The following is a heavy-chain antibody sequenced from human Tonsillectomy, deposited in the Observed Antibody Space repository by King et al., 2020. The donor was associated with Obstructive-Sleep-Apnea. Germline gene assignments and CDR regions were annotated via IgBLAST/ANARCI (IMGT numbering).Heavy chain of an antibody. J-gene: IGHJ4*02. CDR2: INPSSGGT. D-gene: IGHD3-22*01. CDR1: GYSFTGYY. V-gene: IGHV1-2*02. CDR3: ARDRGGYDSSGYYLDYFDY. Sequence: QLVQSGAEVKKPGASVKVSCKAFGYSFTGYYIHWVRQAPGQGLEWMGWINPSSGGTNYAQKFQGRVTITRDTSITTAYMELNRLGSDDTAIYYCARDRGGYDSSGYYLDYFDYWGQGSLVTVSS.